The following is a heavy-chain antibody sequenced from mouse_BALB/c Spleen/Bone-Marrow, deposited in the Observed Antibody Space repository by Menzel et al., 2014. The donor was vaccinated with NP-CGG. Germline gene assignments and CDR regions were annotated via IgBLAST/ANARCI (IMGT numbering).Heavy chain of an antibody. Sequence: LVESGPELVRPGVSVKISCKGSGYTFXDYPMHWVKQSHAKSLEWIGVISIYSGNTNYNQNFKGKAKMTVDKSSSTVYMELARLTSEDSAIYHCARGFLGYFDYWGQGTTLTVSS. V-gene: IGHV1S137*01. CDR1: GYTFXDYP. CDR2: ISIYSGNT. J-gene: IGHJ2*01. CDR3: ARGFLGYFDY.